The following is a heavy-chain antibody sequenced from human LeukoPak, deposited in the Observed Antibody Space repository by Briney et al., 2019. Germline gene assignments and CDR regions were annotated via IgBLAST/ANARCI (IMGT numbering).Heavy chain of an antibody. CDR3: ARDEYDTLTDYDY. V-gene: IGHV3-48*04. CDR1: GFTFSSYS. CDR2: ISSSSSTI. D-gene: IGHD3-9*01. Sequence: GGSLRLSCAASGFTFSSYSMNWVRQAPGKGLEWVSYISSSSSTIYYADSVKGRFTISRDNAKNTLYLQMNSLRAEDTAVYYCARDEYDTLTDYDYWGQGILVTVSS. J-gene: IGHJ4*02.